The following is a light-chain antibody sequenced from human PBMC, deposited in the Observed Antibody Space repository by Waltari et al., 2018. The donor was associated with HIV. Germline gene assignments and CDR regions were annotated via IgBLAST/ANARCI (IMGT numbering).Light chain of an antibody. CDR1: NSDVGSNNL. Sequence: QSALTQPASVSGSPGQSITISCTRTNSDVGSNNLISWYQQHPGKAPKLMIYEVSKRPSGVSNRFSGSKSGNTASLTISGLQAEDEADYYCCSYAGSSTYVVFGGGTKLTVL. V-gene: IGLV2-23*02. CDR2: EVS. CDR3: CSYAGSSTYVV. J-gene: IGLJ2*01.